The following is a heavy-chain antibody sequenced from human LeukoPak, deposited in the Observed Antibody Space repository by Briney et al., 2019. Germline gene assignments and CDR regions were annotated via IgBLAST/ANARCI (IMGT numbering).Heavy chain of an antibody. CDR2: IYSGGST. CDR1: GFTVSSNY. Sequence: GGSLRLPCAASGFTVSSNYMSWVRQAPGKGLEWVSVIYSGGSTYYADSVKGRFTISRDNSKNTLYLQMNSLRAEDTAVYYCARFAFSGYYDYYFDYWGQGTLVTVSS. D-gene: IGHD3-22*01. V-gene: IGHV3-53*01. J-gene: IGHJ4*02. CDR3: ARFAFSGYYDYYFDY.